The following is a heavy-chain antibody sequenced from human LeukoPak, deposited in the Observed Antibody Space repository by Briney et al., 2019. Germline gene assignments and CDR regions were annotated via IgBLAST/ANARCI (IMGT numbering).Heavy chain of an antibody. CDR3: ATQVPATAFDY. CDR1: GYTFTSYA. CDR2: INAGNGNT. D-gene: IGHD2-2*01. V-gene: IGHV1-3*01. J-gene: IGHJ4*02. Sequence: GASVKVPCKASGYTFTSYAMHWVRQAPGQRLEWMGWINAGNGNTKYSQKFQGRVTITTDTSASTAYMELSSLRSEDTAVYYCATQVPATAFDYWGRGTLVTVSS.